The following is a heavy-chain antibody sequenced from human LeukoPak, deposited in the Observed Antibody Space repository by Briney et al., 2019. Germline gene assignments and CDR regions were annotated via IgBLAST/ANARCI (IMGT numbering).Heavy chain of an antibody. J-gene: IGHJ5*02. Sequence: SETLSLTCTVSGGPVSSGSYYWSWIRQPPGKGLEWIGYIYYSGSAKYNPSLKSRVAISVDTSKNQFSLKLTSVTAADTAVYYCARGFGDWGLSWFDPWGQGTLVTVSS. CDR3: ARGFGDWGLSWFDP. V-gene: IGHV4-61*01. D-gene: IGHD3-10*01. CDR2: IYYSGSA. CDR1: GGPVSSGSYY.